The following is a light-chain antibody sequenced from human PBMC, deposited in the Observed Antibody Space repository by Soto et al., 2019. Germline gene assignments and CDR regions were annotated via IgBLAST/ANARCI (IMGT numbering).Light chain of an antibody. J-gene: IGKJ1*01. CDR2: SAI. Sequence: DIQLTQSPPSLSASVGDTITITCRASQSVSTYLNWYQQRPGKAPSLLIYSAISLQSGVPSRFGGSGSGTDFTLTIRNLQPEDFAVYYCQHTFRSPRRFGQGTKVDIK. CDR1: QSVSTY. V-gene: IGKV1-39*01. CDR3: QHTFRSPRR.